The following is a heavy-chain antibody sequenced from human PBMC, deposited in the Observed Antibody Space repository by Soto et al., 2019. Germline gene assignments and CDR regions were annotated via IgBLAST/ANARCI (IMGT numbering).Heavy chain of an antibody. CDR3: AKGHEGITFGGVIGLDY. D-gene: IGHD3-16*02. V-gene: IGHV3-23*01. CDR2: ISGSGGST. J-gene: IGHJ4*02. Sequence: GGSLRLSCAASGFTFSSYAMSWVRQAPGKGLEWVSAISGSGGSTYYADSVKGRFTISRDNSKNTLYLQMNSLRAEDTAVYYCAKGHEGITFGGVIGLDYWGQGTLVTVSS. CDR1: GFTFSSYA.